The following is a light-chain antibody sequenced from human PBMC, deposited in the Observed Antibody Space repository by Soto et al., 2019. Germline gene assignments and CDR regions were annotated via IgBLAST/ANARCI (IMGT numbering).Light chain of an antibody. CDR2: DVS. V-gene: IGLV2-14*01. J-gene: IGLJ1*01. Sequence: QSVLTQPASVSGSPGQSITIPCTGTSSDVGDYNYVSWYQQHPGKAPKLMIFDVSNRPSGVSNRFSGSKSGNTASLTISGLQAEDEADYYCSSYTSSSTRVFGTGTKLTVL. CDR3: SSYTSSSTRV. CDR1: SSDVGDYNY.